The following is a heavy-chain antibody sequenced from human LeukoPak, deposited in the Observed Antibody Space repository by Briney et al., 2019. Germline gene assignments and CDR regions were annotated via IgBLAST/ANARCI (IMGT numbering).Heavy chain of an antibody. CDR2: NSSSGSI. V-gene: IGHV3-69-1*01. CDR3: ARDRHFVAFDI. J-gene: IGHJ3*02. Sequence: GGSLRLSCAASGFTFPAFTINWVRQAPGKGLEWVSSNSSSGSIHFADSVKGRFTISRDNAKNSVSLQINSLRAEDTALYYCARDRHFVAFDIWGQGTMVTVSS. CDR1: GFTFPAFT.